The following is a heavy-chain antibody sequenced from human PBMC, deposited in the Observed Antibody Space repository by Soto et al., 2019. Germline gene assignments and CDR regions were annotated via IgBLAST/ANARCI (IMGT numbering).Heavy chain of an antibody. CDR3: ARGAYGSGSYYPHFDY. CDR1: GFTFRTFT. D-gene: IGHD3-10*01. J-gene: IGHJ4*02. CDR2: IIGGDGDK. V-gene: IGHV3-23*01. Sequence: GGSLRLSCAASGFTFRTFTMNWVRQAPGKGLEWVSGIIGGDGDKFYSDSVKGRFTISRDNSKDMLFLQMSSLRVDDTAVYYCARGAYGSGSYYPHFDYWGQGTLVTVSS.